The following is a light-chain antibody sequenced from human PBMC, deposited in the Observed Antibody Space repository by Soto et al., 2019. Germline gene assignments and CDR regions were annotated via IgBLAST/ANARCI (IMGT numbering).Light chain of an antibody. V-gene: IGLV2-14*01. CDR3: TSYTSNTTLV. CDR1: SSDVGGYNY. CDR2: EVT. Sequence: QSVLTQPASVSGSPGQSITLSCTGTSSDVGGYNYVSWYQHHPGKAPKLMIYEVTNRPSGVSDRFSASKSGNTASLTISGLQAEEEADYYCTSYTSNTTLVFGGGTKLTVL. J-gene: IGLJ2*01.